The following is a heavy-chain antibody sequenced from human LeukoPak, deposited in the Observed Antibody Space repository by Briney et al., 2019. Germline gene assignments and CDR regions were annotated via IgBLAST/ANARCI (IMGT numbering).Heavy chain of an antibody. CDR1: GGSITSYY. J-gene: IGHJ4*02. D-gene: IGHD2-2*01. V-gene: IGHV4-59*08. CDR3: ARGRSCSTTTCYYFDD. Sequence: SETLSLTCAVSGGSITSYYWSWIRQPPGKGLEWIGYISYSGSTNYNPSLKSRVTIAVDTSNNQFSLNLTSVTAADTAVYYCARGRSCSTTTCYYFDDWGQGTLVTVSS. CDR2: ISYSGST.